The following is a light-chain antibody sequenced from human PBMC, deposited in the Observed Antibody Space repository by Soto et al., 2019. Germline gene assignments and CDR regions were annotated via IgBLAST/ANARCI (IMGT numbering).Light chain of an antibody. J-gene: IGKJ3*01. CDR2: GAS. CDR1: QSVSSSY. V-gene: IGKV3-20*01. Sequence: EIVLTQSPGTLSLSPGERATLSCRASQSVSSSYLAWYQQKPGQAPRLLIYGASIRATGIPDRFSGSGSGTDFPLTISRLDPEDFAVYYCQQYGSSLFTFGPGTKVDIK. CDR3: QQYGSSLFT.